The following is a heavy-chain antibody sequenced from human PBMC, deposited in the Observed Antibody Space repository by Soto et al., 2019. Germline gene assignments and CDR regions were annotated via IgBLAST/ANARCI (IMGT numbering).Heavy chain of an antibody. CDR2: ISWNSGNI. D-gene: IGHD5-18*01. CDR3: VRSKGGYSYGTPFDY. CDR1: GFTFDDYA. Sequence: EVQLEESGGALVQPGRSLRLSCAASGFTFDDYAMHWVRQVLGKGLEWVSSISWNSGNIGYADSVKGRFTTSRDNAKTSLYLQMNSLRPEDTASYYCVRSKGGYSYGTPFDYWGQGTLVTVSS. J-gene: IGHJ4*02. V-gene: IGHV3-9*01.